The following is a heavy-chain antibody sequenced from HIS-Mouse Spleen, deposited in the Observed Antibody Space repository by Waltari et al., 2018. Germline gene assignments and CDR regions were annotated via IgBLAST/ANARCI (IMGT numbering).Heavy chain of an antibody. Sequence: QVQLVQSGAEVKKPGASVKVSCKASGYTFTGYYMHWVRQAPGQGLEWMGWINPNMGGTNYAQKFQGRVTMTRDTSISTAYMELSRLRSDDTAVYYCARVGLGIAFDIWGQGTMVTVSS. V-gene: IGHV1-2*02. CDR2: INPNMGGT. CDR3: ARVGLGIAFDI. CDR1: GYTFTGYY. D-gene: IGHD7-27*01. J-gene: IGHJ3*02.